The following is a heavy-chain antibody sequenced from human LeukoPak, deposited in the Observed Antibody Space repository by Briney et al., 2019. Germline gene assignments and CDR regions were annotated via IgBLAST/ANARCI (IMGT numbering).Heavy chain of an antibody. CDR2: IYTSGST. CDR1: GGSISSYY. Sequence: PSETLSLTCTVSGGSISSYYWSWIRQPAGKGLEWIGRIYTSGSTNYNPSLKSRVTISVDKSKNQFSLKLSSVTAADTAVYYCAREPQAGYYYYYYMDVWGKGTTVTVSS. V-gene: IGHV4-4*07. CDR3: AREPQAGYYYYYYMDV. J-gene: IGHJ6*03. D-gene: IGHD3-10*01.